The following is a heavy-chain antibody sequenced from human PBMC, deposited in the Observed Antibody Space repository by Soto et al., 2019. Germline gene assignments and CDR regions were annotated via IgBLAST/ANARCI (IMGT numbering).Heavy chain of an antibody. CDR2: ISSSSSTI. J-gene: IGHJ6*03. Sequence: GGSLRLSCAASGFTFSSYSMNWVRQAPGKGLEWVSYISSSSSTIYYADSVKGRFTISRDNAKSSLYLQMNSLRAEDTAVYYCARDWNDYYGSGSYFSYYYYMDVWGKGTTVTVSS. D-gene: IGHD3-10*01. CDR1: GFTFSSYS. CDR3: ARDWNDYYGSGSYFSYYYYMDV. V-gene: IGHV3-48*01.